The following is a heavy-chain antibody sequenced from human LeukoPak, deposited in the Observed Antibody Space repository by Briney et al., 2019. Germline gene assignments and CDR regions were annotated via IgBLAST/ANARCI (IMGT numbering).Heavy chain of an antibody. J-gene: IGHJ4*02. CDR3: ARRGGPYFDY. V-gene: IGHV1-2*02. Sequence: ASVKVSCKASGYTFTDYHIHWVRQARGEGLEWMGWINPVSGGTNFAQKFQGRVTMTSDTSISTAYMELSGLRSGDTAVYYCARRGGPYFDYWGQGTLVTVSS. D-gene: IGHD3-16*01. CDR2: INPVSGGT. CDR1: GYTFTDYH.